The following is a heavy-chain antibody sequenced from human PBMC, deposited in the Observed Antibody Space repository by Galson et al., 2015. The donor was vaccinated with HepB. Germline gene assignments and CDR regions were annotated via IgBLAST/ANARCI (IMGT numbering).Heavy chain of an antibody. CDR1: GFTLSSYS. J-gene: IGHJ6*02. CDR2: ISSSSSYT. D-gene: IGHD6-13*01. V-gene: IGHV3-21*01. Sequence: SLRLSCAASGFTLSSYSMNWVRQAPGKGLEWVSYISSSSSYTYYADSVKGRFTISRDNAKNSLYLQMNSLRAEDTAVYYCARSRGIAAAGHNYYYYGMDVWGQGTTVTVSS. CDR3: ARSRGIAAAGHNYYYYGMDV.